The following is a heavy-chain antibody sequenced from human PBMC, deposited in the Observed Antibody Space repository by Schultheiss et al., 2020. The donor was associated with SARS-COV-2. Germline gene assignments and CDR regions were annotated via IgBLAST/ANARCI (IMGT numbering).Heavy chain of an antibody. CDR3: ARGLEYSSSSFDY. CDR1: GGSISSSNW. Sequence: SETLSLTCAVSGGSISSSNWWSWVRQPPGKGLEWIGYIYYSGSTNYNPSLKSRVTISVDTSKNQFSLKLSSVTAADTAVYYCARGLEYSSSSFDYWGQGTLVTVSS. V-gene: IGHV4-4*02. CDR2: IYYSGST. D-gene: IGHD6-6*01. J-gene: IGHJ4*02.